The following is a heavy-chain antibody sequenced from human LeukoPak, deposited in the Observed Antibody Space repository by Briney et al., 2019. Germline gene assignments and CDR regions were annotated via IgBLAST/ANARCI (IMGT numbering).Heavy chain of an antibody. CDR3: ARDREGVTAFDY. CDR1: GYTLTSYG. J-gene: IGHJ4*02. Sequence: ASVKVSCKASGYTLTSYGISWVRQAPGQGLEWMGWISAYNGNTNYAQKLQGRVTMTTDKSTSTAYMELSSLRSEDTAVYYCARDREGVTAFDYWGQGTLVTVSS. D-gene: IGHD2-21*02. CDR2: ISAYNGNT. V-gene: IGHV1-18*01.